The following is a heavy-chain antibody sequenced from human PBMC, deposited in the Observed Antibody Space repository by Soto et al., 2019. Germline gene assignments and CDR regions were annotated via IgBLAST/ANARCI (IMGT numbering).Heavy chain of an antibody. CDR3: ARGGRRYFDP. CDR1: GGSFSDYY. V-gene: IGHV4-34*02. J-gene: IGHJ4*02. Sequence: QVQLQQWGAGLLKPSETLSLTCAVYGGSFSDYYWDWIRQPPGKGLEWIGEVSHSGSTNYNPSLKSRVTISVDTSKNQFSLKLSSVTAADTAVYYCARGGRRYFDPWGQGALVTVSS. CDR2: VSHSGST.